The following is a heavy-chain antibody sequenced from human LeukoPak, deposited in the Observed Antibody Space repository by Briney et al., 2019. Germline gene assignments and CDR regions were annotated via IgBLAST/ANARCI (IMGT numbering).Heavy chain of an antibody. J-gene: IGHJ4*02. CDR3: SRTGPDGAMDDFDY. CDR1: GDSVSSNSGA. CDR2: TFYRSKWYN. V-gene: IGHV6-1*01. D-gene: IGHD2-2*01. Sequence: SQTLSLTCAISGDSVSSNSGAWNWIRQSPSRGLEWLGRTFYRSKWYNNYAESVKSRITINPDTSKNQFSLQLNSVTPEDTAVYYCSRTGPDGAMDDFDYWGQGTLITVFS.